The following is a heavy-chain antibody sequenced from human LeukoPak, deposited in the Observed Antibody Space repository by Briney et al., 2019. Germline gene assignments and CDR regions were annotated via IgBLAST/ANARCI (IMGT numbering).Heavy chain of an antibody. D-gene: IGHD3-10*01. CDR1: GFTLSSYA. CDR2: ISASGGST. V-gene: IGHV3-23*01. CDR3: AKVMKGSERLTMVRGVIIKTAGLYYMDV. Sequence: PGGSLRLSCAASGFTLSSYAMSWVRQAPGKGLEWVSSISASGGSTNYADSVKGRFTISRDNSKNTVYLQMNSLRAEDTAVYYCAKVMKGSERLTMVRGVIIKTAGLYYMDVWGKRTAVTVSS. J-gene: IGHJ6*03.